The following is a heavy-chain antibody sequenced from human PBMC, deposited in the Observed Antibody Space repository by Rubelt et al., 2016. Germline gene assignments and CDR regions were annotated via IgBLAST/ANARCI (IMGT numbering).Heavy chain of an antibody. CDR3: ARDAEPDILTGYADY. V-gene: IGHV3-74*01. J-gene: IGHJ4*02. Sequence: EVQLVESGGDLVQPGGSLRLSCAASGFSISNYWMHWVRQSPGKGPEWVASIKSDGSIRNYAVDVKGRFTISRENARNTVYLQMDSLGVDETAVYYCARDAEPDILTGYADYWGQGTLVTVSS. CDR2: IKSDGSIR. CDR1: GFSISNYW. D-gene: IGHD3-9*01.